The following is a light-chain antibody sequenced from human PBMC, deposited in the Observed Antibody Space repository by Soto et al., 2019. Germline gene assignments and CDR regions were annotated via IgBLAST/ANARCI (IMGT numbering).Light chain of an antibody. V-gene: IGLV2-14*01. CDR3: ISYTSSSTWV. CDR1: SSDVGGYNY. CDR2: EVS. Sequence: QSALTQPASVSGSSGQSITISCTGTSSDVGGYNYGTWYQHHPGKAPKLMIYEVSHRPSGVSDRFSGSRSGNTASLTISGLQAEDESDYYCISYTSSSTWVFGGGTQLTV. J-gene: IGLJ3*02.